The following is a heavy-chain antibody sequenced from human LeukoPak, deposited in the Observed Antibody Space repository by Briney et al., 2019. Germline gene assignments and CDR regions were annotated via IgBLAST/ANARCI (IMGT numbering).Heavy chain of an antibody. J-gene: IGHJ4*02. V-gene: IGHV4-39*01. CDR2: IYYSGST. D-gene: IGHD6-19*01. CDR3: ARLVYSSGWYSYYFDY. Sequence: SETLSLTCTVSGGSISSSSYYWGWIRQPPGKGLEWIGSIYYSGSTYHNPSLKSRVTISVDTSKNQFSLKLSSVTAADTAVYYCARLVYSSGWYSYYFDYWGQGTLVTVSS. CDR1: GGSISSSSYY.